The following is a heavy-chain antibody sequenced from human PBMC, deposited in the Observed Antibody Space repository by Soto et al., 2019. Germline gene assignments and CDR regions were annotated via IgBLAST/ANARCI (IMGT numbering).Heavy chain of an antibody. Sequence: EASLRLSCAASGFTFSSYAMSWVRQAPGKGLEWVSAISGSGGSTYYADSVKGRFTISRDNSKNTLYLQMNSLRAEDTAVYYCAKGGRYFDWTEYYFDYWGQGTLVTVSS. D-gene: IGHD3-9*01. CDR2: ISGSGGST. CDR3: AKGGRYFDWTEYYFDY. V-gene: IGHV3-23*01. J-gene: IGHJ4*02. CDR1: GFTFSSYA.